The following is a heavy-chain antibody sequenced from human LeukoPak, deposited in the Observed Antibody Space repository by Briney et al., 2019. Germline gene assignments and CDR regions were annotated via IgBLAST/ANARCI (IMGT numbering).Heavy chain of an antibody. CDR3: AKLAKYFYGSETYYFFEH. CDR2: ISHSGSTI. J-gene: IGHJ1*01. Sequence: GESLRLSCGVSGFTFSSYHMNWVRQAPGKGLEWISYISHSGSTIYYADSVKGRFTVSRDNGKNSLYLQMNSLRVEDTAVYYCAKLAKYFYGSETYYFFEHWGQGTPVTASS. V-gene: IGHV3-48*01. D-gene: IGHD3-10*01. CDR1: GFTFSSYH.